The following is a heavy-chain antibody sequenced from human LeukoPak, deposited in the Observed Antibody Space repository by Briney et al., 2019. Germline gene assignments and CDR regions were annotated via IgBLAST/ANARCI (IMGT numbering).Heavy chain of an antibody. D-gene: IGHD3-3*02. CDR3: ATIGVTISGPTLDGLEV. J-gene: IGHJ6*02. CDR1: GYTFTKYY. Sequence: ASVTVSCKASGYTFTKYYMHWVRQAPGQGLEWMGIVNPGGGSTNYAHKFQGRVTMTRDTSTSTVYVELSSLRSEDTAVYYCATIGVTISGPTLDGLEVWGLGTTVSVS. CDR2: VNPGGGST. V-gene: IGHV1-46*01.